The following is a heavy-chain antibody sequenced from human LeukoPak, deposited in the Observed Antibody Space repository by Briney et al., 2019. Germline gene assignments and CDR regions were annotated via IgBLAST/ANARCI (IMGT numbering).Heavy chain of an antibody. CDR2: IGYGGADS. Sequence: PGGSLRLSCTVSGFTLSSYEMTWFRQAPGKGLEWVSSIGYGGADSHYADSVKGRFTISRDNSKNTLYLQLSSLRADDTAVYYCASALRIYYYFDYWGQGTLVTVSS. V-gene: IGHV3-23*01. J-gene: IGHJ4*02. CDR1: GFTLSSYE. CDR3: ASALRIYYYFDY. D-gene: IGHD1-26*01.